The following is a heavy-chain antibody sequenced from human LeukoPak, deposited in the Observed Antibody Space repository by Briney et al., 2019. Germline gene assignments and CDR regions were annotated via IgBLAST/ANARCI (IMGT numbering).Heavy chain of an antibody. CDR1: GFTFSSYG. D-gene: IGHD3-10*01. Sequence: QTGRSLRLSCAASGFTFSSYGMLWVRQAPGKGLEWVAVISYDGSNKYYADSVKGRFTISRDNSKNTLYLQMNSLRAEDTAVYYCAKRVEGYYGSGSYWGDYYYGMDVWGQGTTVTVSS. CDR2: ISYDGSNK. J-gene: IGHJ6*02. V-gene: IGHV3-30*18. CDR3: AKRVEGYYGSGSYWGDYYYGMDV.